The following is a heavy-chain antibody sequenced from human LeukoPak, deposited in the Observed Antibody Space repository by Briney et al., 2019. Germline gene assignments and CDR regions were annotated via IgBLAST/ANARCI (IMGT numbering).Heavy chain of an antibody. CDR3: ARLPKLGIISDY. CDR1: GGSISSSSYY. CDR2: IYYSGST. D-gene: IGHD7-27*01. J-gene: IGHJ4*02. V-gene: IGHV4-39*01. Sequence: SETLSLTCTVSGGSISSSSYYWGWIRQPPGKGLEWIGSIYYSGSTYYNPSLKSRVTISVDTSKNQFSLKLSSVTAADTAVYYCARLPKLGIISDYWGQGTLVTVSS.